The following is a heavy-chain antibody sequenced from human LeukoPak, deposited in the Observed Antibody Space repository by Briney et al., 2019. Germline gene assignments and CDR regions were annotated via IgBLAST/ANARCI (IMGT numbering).Heavy chain of an antibody. Sequence: QTGEFLRLSCAAPGLPFSTYPMSWVREAPWKGLEWVSVISGSGGDTYYADSVKGRFTISGDNSKNTVYLQMNSLRAEDTALYYCAKGGVYGDYYFDYWGQGTLVTVSS. D-gene: IGHD4-17*01. CDR2: ISGSGGDT. J-gene: IGHJ4*02. CDR1: GLPFSTYP. V-gene: IGHV3-23*01. CDR3: AKGGVYGDYYFDY.